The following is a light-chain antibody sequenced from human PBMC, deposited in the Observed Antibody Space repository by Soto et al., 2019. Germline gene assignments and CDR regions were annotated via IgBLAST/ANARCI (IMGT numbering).Light chain of an antibody. V-gene: IGLV2-14*01. Sequence: QSALTQPASVSGSPGQSITISCTGTSSDVGGYNYVSWYQQHPGKAPKPMIYDVSNRPSGVSNRFSGSKSGNTASLTISGRQAEDEADYYCSSYTSSTTPYVFGTGTRLTLL. CDR3: SSYTSSTTPYV. CDR1: SSDVGGYNY. J-gene: IGLJ1*01. CDR2: DVS.